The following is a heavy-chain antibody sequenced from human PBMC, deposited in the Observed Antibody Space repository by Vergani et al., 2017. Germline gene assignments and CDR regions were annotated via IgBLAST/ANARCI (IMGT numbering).Heavy chain of an antibody. CDR2: ISGSGGST. V-gene: IGHV3-23*01. J-gene: IGHJ4*02. CDR1: GYSISSGYY. Sequence: VQLQESGPGLVKPSETLSLTCTVSGYSISSGYYWGWIRQAPGKGLEWVSAISGSGGSTYYADSVKGRFTISRDNSKNTLYLQMNSLRAEDTAVYYCATTPSYYYDSSGYYYPFDYWGQGTLVTVSS. CDR3: ATTPSYYYDSSGYYYPFDY. D-gene: IGHD3-22*01.